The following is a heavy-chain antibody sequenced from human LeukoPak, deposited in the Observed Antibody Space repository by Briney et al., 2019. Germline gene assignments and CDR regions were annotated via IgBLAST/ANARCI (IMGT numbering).Heavy chain of an antibody. Sequence: ASVKVSCKASGGISHPYAIAWLRQAPGQGLEWMGGITPLVSTTVYARQLQGRVTFTADEATRTAYMELRSLSSDDTAIYYCARGNGTYTPSDHWGQGTLVTVSS. V-gene: IGHV1-69*01. CDR2: ITPLVSTT. CDR3: ARGNGTYTPSDH. CDR1: GGISHPYA. J-gene: IGHJ4*02. D-gene: IGHD1-26*01.